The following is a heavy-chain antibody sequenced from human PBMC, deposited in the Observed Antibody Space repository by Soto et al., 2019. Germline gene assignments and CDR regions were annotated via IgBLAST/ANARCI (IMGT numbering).Heavy chain of an antibody. D-gene: IGHD3-10*01. CDR1: GFTFSSYW. J-gene: IGHJ6*02. Sequence: GGSLRLSCAASGFTFSSYWMSWVRQAPGKGLEWVANIKPDGSQKWYVDSVKGRFTISRDNAKKSLYLQMNSLRAEDTAVYYCARDAGLGVNYYYYGMDVWGQGTTVTVSS. V-gene: IGHV3-7*01. CDR3: ARDAGLGVNYYYYGMDV. CDR2: IKPDGSQK.